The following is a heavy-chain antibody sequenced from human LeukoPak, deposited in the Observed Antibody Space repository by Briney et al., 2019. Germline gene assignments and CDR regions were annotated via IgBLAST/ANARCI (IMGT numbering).Heavy chain of an antibody. V-gene: IGHV4-39*01. CDR3: ARLTPPDAFDI. CDR2: IYYSGST. J-gene: IGHJ3*02. Sequence: YWGWIRQPPGKDLEWIGSIYYSGSTYYNPSLKSRVTISVDTSKNQFSLKLSSVTAADTAVYYCARLTPPDAFDIWGQGTMVTVSS. CDR1: Y.